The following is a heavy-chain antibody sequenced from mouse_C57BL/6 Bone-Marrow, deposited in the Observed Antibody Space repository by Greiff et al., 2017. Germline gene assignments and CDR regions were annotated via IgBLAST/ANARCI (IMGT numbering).Heavy chain of an antibody. Sequence: QVQLQQPGAELVMPGASVKLSCKASGYTFTSYWMHWVKQRPGQGLEWIGEIDPSDSYTNYNQKFKGKSTLTVDKSSSTAYMQLSSLTSEDSAVYYCAREGFYGYDAYAIDYWGQGTSVTVSS. D-gene: IGHD2-2*01. V-gene: IGHV1-69*01. CDR1: GYTFTSYW. J-gene: IGHJ4*01. CDR2: IDPSDSYT. CDR3: AREGFYGYDAYAIDY.